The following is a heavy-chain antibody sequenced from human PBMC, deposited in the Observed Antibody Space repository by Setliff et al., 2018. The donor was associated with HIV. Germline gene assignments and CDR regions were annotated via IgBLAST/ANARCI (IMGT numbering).Heavy chain of an antibody. J-gene: IGHJ4*02. CDR3: VSDRGRSGHYSPDY. Sequence: LRLSCAASGFTFSRYAMHWIRQAPGKGLEWVALILHDGSYKYYADSVKGRFTISRDNSKNTLYLQVSSLRTEDTGVYHRVSDRGRSGHYSPDYWGQGTVVTVSS. D-gene: IGHD3-22*01. CDR2: ILHDGSYK. CDR1: GFTFSRYA. V-gene: IGHV3-30*04.